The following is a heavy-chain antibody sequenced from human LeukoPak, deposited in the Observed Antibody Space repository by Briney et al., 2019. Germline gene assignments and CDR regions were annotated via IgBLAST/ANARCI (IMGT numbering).Heavy chain of an antibody. CDR2: IIGSGSST. Sequence: GGSLRLSCAASGFTFSSYAMSWVRQASGKGLEWVSVIIGSGSSTYYADSVKGRFTISRDNSKNTLYLQMNSLRAEDTAIYYCAKEGSMAGTGYFDYWGQGTLVTVSS. D-gene: IGHD6-19*01. V-gene: IGHV3-23*01. CDR3: AKEGSMAGTGYFDY. CDR1: GFTFSSYA. J-gene: IGHJ4*02.